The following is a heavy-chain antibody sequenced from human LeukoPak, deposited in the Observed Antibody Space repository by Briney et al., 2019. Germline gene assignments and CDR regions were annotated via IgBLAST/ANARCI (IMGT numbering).Heavy chain of an antibody. CDR2: ISSSGSTI. Sequence: QTGGSLRLSCAASGFTFSSYAMSWVRQAPGKGLEWVSYISSSGSTIYYADSVKGRFTISRDNSKNTLYLQMNSLRAEDTAVYYCARDQDYYDSSGYYLIFDYWGQGTLVTVSS. V-gene: IGHV3-48*01. J-gene: IGHJ4*02. D-gene: IGHD3-22*01. CDR3: ARDQDYYDSSGYYLIFDY. CDR1: GFTFSSYA.